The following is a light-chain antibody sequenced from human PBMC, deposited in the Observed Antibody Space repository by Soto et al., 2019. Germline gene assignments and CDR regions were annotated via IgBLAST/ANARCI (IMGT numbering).Light chain of an antibody. CDR1: QSVSNF. CDR3: QKRSNWPIT. J-gene: IGKJ5*01. CDR2: DKS. V-gene: IGKV3-11*01. Sequence: EIVMTQSPATLSVSPGETATLSCRASQSVSNFLAWYQQKPGQAPRLLIYDKSNRATGIPDRFSGSGSGTDLNLTINNLDPEDFAVYYCQKRSNWPITFGQGTRLEIK.